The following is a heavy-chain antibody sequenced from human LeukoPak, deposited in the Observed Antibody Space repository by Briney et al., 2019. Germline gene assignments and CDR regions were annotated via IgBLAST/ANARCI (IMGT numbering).Heavy chain of an antibody. V-gene: IGHV3-30*01. CDR2: TAYDGAEK. CDR3: AREGDSHFTFGY. Sequence: GGSLRLSCAASGSTFSGHLLHWVRQAPGKGLEWVGGTAYDGAEKYYADSVRGRFAISRDNSKSTVYLEMNSLRPEDAAVYYCAREGDSHFTFGYWGRGTLVTVSS. CDR1: GSTFSGHL. J-gene: IGHJ4*02. D-gene: IGHD4-11*01.